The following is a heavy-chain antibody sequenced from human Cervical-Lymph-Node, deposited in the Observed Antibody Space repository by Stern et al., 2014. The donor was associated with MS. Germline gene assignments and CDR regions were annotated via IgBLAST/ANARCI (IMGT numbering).Heavy chain of an antibody. CDR2: LSWNSGAI. CDR1: GFTFDDYA. D-gene: IGHD2-21*02. J-gene: IGHJ4*02. V-gene: IGHV3-9*01. Sequence: EVQLVESGGGLVPPGKSLRLSCAASGFTFDDYAMHWVRQVPGGGLEWVAGLSWNSGAIGYSDSVKGRFTISRDNAENSLYLQMDSLRAEDTALYYCARGDSVGDWYFDFWGQGTLVTVSS. CDR3: ARGDSVGDWYFDF.